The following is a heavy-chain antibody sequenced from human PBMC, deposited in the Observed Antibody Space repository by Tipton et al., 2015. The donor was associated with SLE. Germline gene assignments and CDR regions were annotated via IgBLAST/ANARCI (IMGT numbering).Heavy chain of an antibody. Sequence: SLRLSCAASGFTFSSYAMHWVRQAPGKGLEWVAVISYDGSNKYYADSVKGRFTISRDNSKNTLYLQMDSLRAEDTAIYYCAKDRFCGGGTCFASYFDYWGQGSLVAVSS. CDR2: ISYDGSNK. CDR3: AKDRFCGGGTCFASYFDY. J-gene: IGHJ4*02. D-gene: IGHD2-15*01. V-gene: IGHV3-30-3*01. CDR1: GFTFSSYA.